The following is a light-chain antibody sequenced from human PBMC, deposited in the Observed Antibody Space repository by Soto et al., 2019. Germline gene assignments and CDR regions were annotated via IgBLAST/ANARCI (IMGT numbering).Light chain of an antibody. V-gene: IGKV1-5*01. CDR3: QQYKSYSAHGLT. Sequence: DIQMAQSPSALFASIGDRVSVTCRASQPIFTSLAXYQQKPGKAPKLLIYDASVLQTGVPSRFSGFSSGTDFTLTISGLQPDDFATYFCQQYKSYSAHGLTFGGGTKVGIK. CDR2: DAS. J-gene: IGKJ4*01. CDR1: QPIFTS.